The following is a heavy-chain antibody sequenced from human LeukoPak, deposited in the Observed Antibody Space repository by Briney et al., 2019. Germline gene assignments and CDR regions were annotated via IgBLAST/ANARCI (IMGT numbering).Heavy chain of an antibody. V-gene: IGHV3-48*04. CDR2: ISSSSITI. J-gene: IGHJ4*02. Sequence: GGSLRLSCAVSGFPLSSYSINWVRQAPGKGLEWVSYISSSSITIYYADSVKGRFTISRDNAKNSLYLQMNSLRAEDTAVYYCARGRNGELSYPWDYWGQGTLVTVSS. CDR1: GFPLSSYS. D-gene: IGHD3-16*02. CDR3: ARGRNGELSYPWDY.